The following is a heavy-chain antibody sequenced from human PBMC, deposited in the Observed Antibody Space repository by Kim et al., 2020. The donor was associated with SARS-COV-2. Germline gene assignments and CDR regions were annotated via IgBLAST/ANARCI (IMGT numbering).Heavy chain of an antibody. CDR1: GFTFGDYA. V-gene: IGHV3-9*01. CDR3: AKDLDSSGYYGMDV. D-gene: IGHD3-22*01. Sequence: GGSLRLSCAASGFTFGDYAMHWVRQAPGKGLEWVSGISWNSGSIGYADSVKGRFTISRDNAKNSLYLQMNSLGAEETALYYCAKDLDSSGYYGMDVWGQGSTFTGSS. CDR2: ISWNSGSI. J-gene: IGHJ6*02.